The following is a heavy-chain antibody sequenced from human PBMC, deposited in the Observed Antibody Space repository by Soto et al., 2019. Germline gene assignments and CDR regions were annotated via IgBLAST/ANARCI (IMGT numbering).Heavy chain of an antibody. D-gene: IGHD6-19*01. J-gene: IGHJ4*02. CDR2: INAGNGNT. CDR3: ARSPGIAVADY. Sequence: QVQLVQSGAEEKKPGASVKVSCKAYGYTFTSYAMHWVRQAPGQRLEWMGWINAGNGNTKYSQKFQGRVTITRDTSASTAYMELSSLRSEDTAVYYSARSPGIAVADYWGQGTLVTVSS. CDR1: GYTFTSYA. V-gene: IGHV1-3*05.